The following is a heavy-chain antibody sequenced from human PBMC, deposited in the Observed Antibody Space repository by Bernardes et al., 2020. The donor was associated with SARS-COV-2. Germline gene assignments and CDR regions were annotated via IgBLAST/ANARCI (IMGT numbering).Heavy chain of an antibody. V-gene: IGHV5-51*01. Sequence: GESLKISCQGSGYSFTSYWIGWVRQMPGKGLEWMGIIYPGDSDTRYSPSFQGQVTVSVDKSTSTVYLQWSSLKASDTAVYYCARLRAQQLDYWGQGILVTVSS. CDR1: GYSFTSYW. D-gene: IGHD6-13*01. J-gene: IGHJ4*02. CDR2: IYPGDSDT. CDR3: ARLRAQQLDY.